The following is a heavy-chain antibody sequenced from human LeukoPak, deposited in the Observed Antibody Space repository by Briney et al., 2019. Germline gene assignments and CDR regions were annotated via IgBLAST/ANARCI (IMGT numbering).Heavy chain of an antibody. CDR3: ARSRYYDSSGYYPFDY. CDR2: INHSGST. Sequence: PSETLSLTCAVYGGSFSGYYWSWIRHPPGKGLEWIGEINHSGSTNYNPSLKSRVTISVDTSKNQFSLKLSSVTAADTAVYYCARSRYYDSSGYYPFDYWGQGTLVTLSS. D-gene: IGHD3-22*01. V-gene: IGHV4-34*01. J-gene: IGHJ4*02. CDR1: GGSFSGYY.